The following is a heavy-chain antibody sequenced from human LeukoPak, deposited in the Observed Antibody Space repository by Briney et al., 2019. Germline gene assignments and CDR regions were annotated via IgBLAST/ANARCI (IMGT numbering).Heavy chain of an antibody. CDR2: ISWNSGSI. CDR3: AKDISAQRVLYFDY. CDR1: GFTFDDYA. J-gene: IGHJ4*02. V-gene: IGHV3-9*01. Sequence: GGSLRLSCAASGFTFDDYAMHWVRQAPGKGLEWVSGISWNSGSIGYADSVKGRFTISRDNAKNSLYLQMNSLRAEDTALYYCAKDISAQRVLYFDYWGQGTLVTVSS. D-gene: IGHD6-6*01.